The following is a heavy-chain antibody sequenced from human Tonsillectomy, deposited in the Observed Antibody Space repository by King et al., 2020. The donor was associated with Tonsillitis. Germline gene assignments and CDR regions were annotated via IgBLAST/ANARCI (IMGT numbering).Heavy chain of an antibody. CDR3: ARGLTEYSSSPPLD. J-gene: IGHJ4*02. V-gene: IGHV3-30*04. CDR1: GFTFNSYV. Sequence: VQLVESGGGVVQPGRSLRLSCAASGFTFNSYVMHWVRQAPGKGLEWVAVISYDGSNKYYTDSVKGRFTISRDNSKNTLYLQMNSLRTEDTAVYYCARGLTEYSSSPPLDWGQGTLVTVSS. D-gene: IGHD6-13*01. CDR2: ISYDGSNK.